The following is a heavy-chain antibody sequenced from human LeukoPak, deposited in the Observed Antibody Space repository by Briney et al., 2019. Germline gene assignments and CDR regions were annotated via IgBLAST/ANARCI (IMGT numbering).Heavy chain of an antibody. CDR3: ARGLLVYCSGGSCLGWFDP. CDR2: ISAYNGNT. Sequence: ASVKVSCKASGYTFTSYGISWVRQAPGQGLEWMGRISAYNGNTNYAQKLQGRVTMTTDTSTSTAYMELRSLRSDDTAVYYCARGLLVYCSGGSCLGWFDPWGQGTLVTVSS. J-gene: IGHJ5*02. D-gene: IGHD2-15*01. CDR1: GYTFTSYG. V-gene: IGHV1-18*01.